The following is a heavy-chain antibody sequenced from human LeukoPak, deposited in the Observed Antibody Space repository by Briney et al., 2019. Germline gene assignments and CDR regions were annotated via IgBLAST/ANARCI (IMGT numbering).Heavy chain of an antibody. Sequence: GGSLRLSCAASGFTFSSYGMSWVRQAPGKGLEWVSAISGSGGSTYYADSVKGRFTISRDNSKNTLYLQMNSLRAEDTAVYYCAKDQDTAMVILKYFDYWGQGTLVTVSS. CDR2: ISGSGGST. D-gene: IGHD5-18*01. CDR1: GFTFSSYG. CDR3: AKDQDTAMVILKYFDY. J-gene: IGHJ4*02. V-gene: IGHV3-23*01.